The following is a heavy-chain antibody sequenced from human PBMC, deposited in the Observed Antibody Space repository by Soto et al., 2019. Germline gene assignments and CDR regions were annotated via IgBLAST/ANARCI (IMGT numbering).Heavy chain of an antibody. CDR2: IIPIFGTA. CDR3: ARVAREAGTPDQYYFDY. Sequence: QVQLVQSGAEVKKPGSSVKVSCKASGGTFSSYAISWVRQAPGQGLEWMGGIIPIFGTANYAQKFQGRVTITADESTSTAYMELSSLRTEDTAVYYCARVAREAGTPDQYYFDYWGQGTLVTVSS. CDR1: GGTFSSYA. V-gene: IGHV1-69*12. J-gene: IGHJ4*02. D-gene: IGHD6-19*01.